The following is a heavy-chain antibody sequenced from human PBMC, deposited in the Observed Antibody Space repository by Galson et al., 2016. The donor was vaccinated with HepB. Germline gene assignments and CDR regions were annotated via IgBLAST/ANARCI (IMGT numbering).Heavy chain of an antibody. D-gene: IGHD2-21*01. Sequence: SLRLSCAASGFTFNTYGMYWVRQAPGKGLEWVALISYDGSNKYYGDPVKGRFTISRDNSKNTLFLQMNSLRVEDTAVYFCAKDQDNCYTHRFCYGMDVWGQGTTVTVSS. J-gene: IGHJ6*02. CDR2: ISYDGSNK. CDR1: GFTFNTYG. CDR3: AKDQDNCYTHRFCYGMDV. V-gene: IGHV3-30*18.